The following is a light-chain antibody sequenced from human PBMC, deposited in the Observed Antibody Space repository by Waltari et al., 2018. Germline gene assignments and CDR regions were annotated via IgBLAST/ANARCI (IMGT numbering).Light chain of an antibody. J-gene: IGLJ2*01. CDR2: DVN. CDR1: SSDVVGHDY. Sequence: QSALSQPASVSGSPGQSITLSCTGASSDVVGHDYVSWYQQHPGKAPKLIIRDVNNRPSGVSNRFSGSKSGNTASLTISGLQAEDEADYYCSSYSTSSSLILFGEGTKVTVL. V-gene: IGLV2-14*03. CDR3: SSYSTSSSLIL.